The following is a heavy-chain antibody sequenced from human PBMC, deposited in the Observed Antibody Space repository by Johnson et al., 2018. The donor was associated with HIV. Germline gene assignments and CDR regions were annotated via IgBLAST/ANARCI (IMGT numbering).Heavy chain of an antibody. D-gene: IGHD2-8*02. CDR1: GFIFSNYP. CDR2: ISFDGSKK. V-gene: IGHV3-30*04. CDR3: AKDPIVLVVYAISAFDI. J-gene: IGHJ3*02. Sequence: QVQLVESGGGVVRPGRSLRLSCAASGFIFSNYPMHWVRQAPGKGLEWVAVISFDGSKKYHADSVKGRFTISRDNAKNTLYLQMNSLRAEDTAVYYCAKDPIVLVVYAISAFDIWGQGTMVTVSS.